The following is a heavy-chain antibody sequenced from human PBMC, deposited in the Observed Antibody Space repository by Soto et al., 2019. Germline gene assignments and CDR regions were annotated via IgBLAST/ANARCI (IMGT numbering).Heavy chain of an antibody. CDR3: AREKNTGY. V-gene: IGHV3-7*05. CDR1: GFTFRSYW. CDR2: IKPDGSEK. Sequence: EVQLVESGGGLVQPGESLGLSCAASGFTFRSYWMTWVRQAPGKGLEWVASIKPDGSEKYYVDSVKGRFTISRDNAKNSLFLQMNSLRAEDKAVYYCAREKNTGYWGRGTLVTVSS. J-gene: IGHJ4*02. D-gene: IGHD1-1*01.